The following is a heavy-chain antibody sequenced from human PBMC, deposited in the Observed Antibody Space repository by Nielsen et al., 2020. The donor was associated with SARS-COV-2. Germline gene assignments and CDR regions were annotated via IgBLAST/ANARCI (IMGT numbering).Heavy chain of an antibody. J-gene: IGHJ4*02. V-gene: IGHV3-11*04. CDR3: ARGPYSSSSYYFDY. CDR2: ISSSGSTI. D-gene: IGHD6-6*01. CDR1: GFTFSDYY. Sequence: GESLKISCAASGFTFSDYYMSWIRQAPGKGLEWVSYISSSGSTIYYADSVKGRFTISRDNSKNTLYLQMNSLRAEDTAVYYCARGPYSSSSYYFDYWGQGTLVTVSS.